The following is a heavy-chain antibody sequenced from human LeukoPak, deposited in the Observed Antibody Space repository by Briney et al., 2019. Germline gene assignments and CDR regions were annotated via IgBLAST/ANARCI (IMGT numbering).Heavy chain of an antibody. CDR1: GGTFSSYA. CDR3: ARVGQPPDYYMDV. D-gene: IGHD3-16*01. J-gene: IGHJ6*03. V-gene: IGHV1-69*06. CDR2: IIPIFGTA. Sequence: ASVKVSCKASGGTFSSYAISWVRQAPGQGLEWMGGIIPIFGTANYAQKFQGRVTITADKSTSTAYMELSSLRSEDTAVYYCARVGQPPDYYMDVWGKGTTVTVSS.